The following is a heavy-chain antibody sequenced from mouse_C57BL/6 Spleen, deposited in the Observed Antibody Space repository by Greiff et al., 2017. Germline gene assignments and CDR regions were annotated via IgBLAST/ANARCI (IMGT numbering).Heavy chain of an antibody. Sequence: QVQLQQSGPELVKPGASVKISCKASGYAFSSSWMNWVKQRPGKGLEWIGRIYPGDGDTNYNGKFKGKATLTADKSSSTAYMQLSSLTSEDSAVYFCARYHYGYDGAPFDYWGQGTTLTVSS. J-gene: IGHJ2*01. V-gene: IGHV1-82*01. CDR1: GYAFSSSW. CDR3: ARYHYGYDGAPFDY. CDR2: IYPGDGDT. D-gene: IGHD2-2*01.